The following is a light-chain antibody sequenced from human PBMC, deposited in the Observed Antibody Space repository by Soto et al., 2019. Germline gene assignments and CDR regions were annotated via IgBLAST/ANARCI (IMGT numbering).Light chain of an antibody. V-gene: IGKV2-30*01. CDR1: QSLVYSDGNAY. CDR3: PHAAPWPDT. CDR2: KLS. J-gene: IGKJ2*01. Sequence: DVVMTQSPLSLPVTLGQPASISCTSSQSLVYSDGNAYLNWFQQRPGQSPRRLIYKLSNRNSGVPERFSWSVSGTDFTLKIRRVEPEEVAAHPRPHAAPWPDTPGQGTKLE.